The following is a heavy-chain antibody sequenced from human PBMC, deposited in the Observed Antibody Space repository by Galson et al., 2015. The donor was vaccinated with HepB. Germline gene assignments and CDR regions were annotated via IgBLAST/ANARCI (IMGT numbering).Heavy chain of an antibody. D-gene: IGHD6-13*01. V-gene: IGHV1-18*04. Sequence: SVKVSCKASGYTFISYGISWVRQAPGQGLEWMGWISADNGNTNYAQRFQGRVTMTTDTSTSTAYMELRSLRSDDTAVYYCAREESSSWYSGFDYWGQGTLVTVSS. CDR1: GYTFISYG. CDR3: AREESSSWYSGFDY. CDR2: ISADNGNT. J-gene: IGHJ4*02.